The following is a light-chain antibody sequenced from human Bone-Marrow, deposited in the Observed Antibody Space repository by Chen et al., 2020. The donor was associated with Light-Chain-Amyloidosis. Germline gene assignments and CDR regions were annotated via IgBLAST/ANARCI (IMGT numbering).Light chain of an antibody. CDR2: RDT. J-gene: IGLJ2*01. CDR3: QSADSSGTSEVI. Sequence: SYELTQPPSVSVSPGQTARITCSGDDLPTKYAYWYQQKPGQAPVLVIHRDTERPSGISERFSGSSSGTTATLTISGVQAEDEADYNCQSADSSGTSEVIFGGGTKLTVL. CDR1: DLPTKY. V-gene: IGLV3-25*03.